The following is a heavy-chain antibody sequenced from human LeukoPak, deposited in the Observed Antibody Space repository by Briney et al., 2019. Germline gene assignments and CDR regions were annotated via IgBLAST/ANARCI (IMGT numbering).Heavy chain of an antibody. CDR3: AREKQSGGTPFDY. CDR1: GFTVSSNY. D-gene: IGHD1-26*01. V-gene: IGHV3-66*01. J-gene: IGHJ4*02. CDR2: IYSGGST. Sequence: GGSLRLSCAASGFTVSSNYMSWVRQAPGKGLEWVSVIYSGGSTYYADSLKGRFTVSRDNSKNMVYLQMNSLRDEDTAVYYCAREKQSGGTPFDYWGQGSLVTVSS.